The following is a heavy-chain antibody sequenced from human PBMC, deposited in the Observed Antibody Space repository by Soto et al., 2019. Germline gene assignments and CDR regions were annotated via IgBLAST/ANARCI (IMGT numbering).Heavy chain of an antibody. D-gene: IGHD2-21*02. V-gene: IGHV3-11*01. J-gene: IGHJ4*02. Sequence: QVQLVESGGGLVKPGGSLRLSCAVSGFTFSDYYMSWIRQAPGKGLEWVSYISSSGSSTYYADSVKGRFTISRDNAKNSLYLQMNSLRAEDTAVYYCGRRGADCGGDCYIFDYWGQGTLVTVSS. CDR3: GRRGADCGGDCYIFDY. CDR2: ISSSGSST. CDR1: GFTFSDYY.